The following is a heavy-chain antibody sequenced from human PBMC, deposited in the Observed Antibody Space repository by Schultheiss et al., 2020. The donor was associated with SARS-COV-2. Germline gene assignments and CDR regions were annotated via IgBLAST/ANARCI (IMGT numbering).Heavy chain of an antibody. Sequence: SQTLSLTCTVSGGSISNYYWSWIRQPPGKGLEWIGYIYYSGSTYYNPSLKSRVTISVDTSKNQFSLKLTSVTAADTAVYYCAKTARVPAYLGQGTLVTVSS. D-gene: IGHD5-18*01. CDR1: GGSISNYY. CDR2: IYYSGST. J-gene: IGHJ4*02. CDR3: AKTARVPAY. V-gene: IGHV4-59*01.